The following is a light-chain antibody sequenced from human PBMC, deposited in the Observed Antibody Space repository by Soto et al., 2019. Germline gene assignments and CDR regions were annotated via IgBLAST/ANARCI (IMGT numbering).Light chain of an antibody. V-gene: IGLV2-14*01. CDR1: SSDVGGHKY. J-gene: IGLJ1*01. Sequence: QSALTQPASVSGSPGQSITISCTGTSSDVGGHKYVSWYQQHPGKAPKLMIYEVSRRPSGVSHRFSGSKSGNTASLTISGLQAEDEADSHCSSSKTSSNRVFGTGTKVTVL. CDR3: SSSKTSSNRV. CDR2: EVS.